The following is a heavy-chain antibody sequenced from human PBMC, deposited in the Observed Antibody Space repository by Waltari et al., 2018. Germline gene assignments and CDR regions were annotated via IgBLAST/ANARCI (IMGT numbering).Heavy chain of an antibody. V-gene: IGHV3-48*04. D-gene: IGHD2-21*01. CDR2: ISGDSGSI. Sequence: EVQLVESGGGLVQPGGSLRLSCAAAGFTFSSCSMTWFRQAPGKGLEWVSYISGDSGSIHYADSVKGRITVSRDNAKNSLYLQMSSLTAEDTAVFYCARDRDWAFDIWGQGTMVTVSS. CDR3: ARDRDWAFDI. J-gene: IGHJ3*02. CDR1: GFTFSSCS.